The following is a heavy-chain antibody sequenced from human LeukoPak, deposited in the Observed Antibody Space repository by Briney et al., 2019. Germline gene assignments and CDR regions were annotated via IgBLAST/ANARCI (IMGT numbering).Heavy chain of an antibody. CDR3: ARDLGFGPMVRGVISP. CDR2: IYYSGIT. V-gene: IGHV4-59*01. D-gene: IGHD3-10*01. J-gene: IGHJ5*02. Sequence: PSETLSLTCTVSGGSIRSYYWSWIRQPPGKGLEWIGYIYYSGITNYNPSLKSRVTISVDTSKNQFSLKLSSVTAADTAVYYRARDLGFGPMVRGVISPWGQGTLVTVSS. CDR1: GGSIRSYY.